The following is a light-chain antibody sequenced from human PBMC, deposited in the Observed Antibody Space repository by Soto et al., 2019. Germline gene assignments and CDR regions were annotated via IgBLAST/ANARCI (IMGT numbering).Light chain of an antibody. J-gene: IGKJ4*01. V-gene: IGKV3-11*01. CDR1: QSVINS. CDR2: DAS. CDR3: QQRNNPLT. Sequence: EIGLTQSQATLSLSPGERATLSCRASQSVINSLAWYQQKPGQAPRLLIYDASNRATGIPARFSGSGSGTDFTLTMSSLEPEDFAVYYCQQRNNPLTFGGGTKVEIK.